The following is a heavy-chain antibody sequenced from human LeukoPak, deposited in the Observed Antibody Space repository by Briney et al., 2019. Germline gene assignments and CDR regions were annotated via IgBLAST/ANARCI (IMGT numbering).Heavy chain of an antibody. CDR3: AKAHTVTTLYWFDP. CDR2: ISYDGSNQ. V-gene: IGHV3-30*18. Sequence: PGGSLRLSCAASGFTFSSYGMHWVRQAPGKGLEWVAVISYDGSNQYYADSVKGRFTISRDNSKNTQYLQMNSLRGADTAVYYCAKAHTVTTLYWFDPWGQGTLVTVSS. J-gene: IGHJ5*02. CDR1: GFTFSSYG. D-gene: IGHD4-17*01.